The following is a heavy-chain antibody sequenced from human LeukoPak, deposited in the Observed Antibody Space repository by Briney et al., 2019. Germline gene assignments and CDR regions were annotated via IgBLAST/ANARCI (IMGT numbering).Heavy chain of an antibody. CDR3: ARVRLYCSGGSCTDGDYYYYGMDV. CDR2: INHSGST. J-gene: IGHJ6*02. D-gene: IGHD2-15*01. V-gene: IGHV4-34*01. Sequence: SETLSPTCAVYGGSFSGYYSSWIRHPPGKGLGWVGEINHSGSTTNNTSPKRRVTISLVTSTNQFSLKLTSVTAADTAVYYWARVRLYCSGGSCTDGDYYYYGMDVWGQGTTVTVSS. CDR1: GGSFSGYY.